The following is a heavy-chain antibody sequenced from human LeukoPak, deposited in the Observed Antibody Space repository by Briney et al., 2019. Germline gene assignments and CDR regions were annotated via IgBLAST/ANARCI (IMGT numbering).Heavy chain of an antibody. CDR3: AKIEAVAGTRWFDP. J-gene: IGHJ5*02. D-gene: IGHD6-19*01. CDR2: ISGSGGGS. CDR1: GFTFRNYV. Sequence: GASLRPSCAASGFTFRNYVMSRVRQAPGKGLEWVSGISGSGGGSYYADSVKGRFTISRDNSKNALYLHMNSLSADDTALYYCAKIEAVAGTRWFDPWGQGTLVIVSS. V-gene: IGHV3-23*01.